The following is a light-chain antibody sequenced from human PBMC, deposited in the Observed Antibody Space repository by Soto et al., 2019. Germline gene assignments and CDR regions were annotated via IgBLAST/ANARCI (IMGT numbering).Light chain of an antibody. CDR2: EVT. J-gene: IGLJ2*01. CDR1: SSDVGDYNF. Sequence: QSALTQPASVSGSPGQSITISCTGTSSDVGDYNFVSWYQQHPDKAPKLMIFEVTNRPSGVSNRFSGSKSGNTASLTISGLQAEDEGDYYCSSFSNSNTVFGGGTKLTVL. V-gene: IGLV2-14*01. CDR3: SSFSNSNTV.